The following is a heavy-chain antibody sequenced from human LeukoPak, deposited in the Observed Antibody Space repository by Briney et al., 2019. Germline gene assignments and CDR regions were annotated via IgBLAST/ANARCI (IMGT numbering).Heavy chain of an antibody. J-gene: IGHJ4*02. CDR2: INPNSGVT. Sequence: ASVKVSCKASGYTFSGFYIHWVRQAPGQGLEWMGWINPNSGVTNYAQKLQGRVTMTTDTSTSTAYMELRSLRSDDTAVYYCARVPVDIVATIVDYWGQGTLVTVSS. V-gene: IGHV1-2*02. D-gene: IGHD5-12*01. CDR3: ARVPVDIVATIVDY. CDR1: GYTFSGFY.